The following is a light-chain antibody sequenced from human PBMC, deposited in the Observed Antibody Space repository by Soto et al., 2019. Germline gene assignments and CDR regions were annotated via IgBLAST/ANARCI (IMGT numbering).Light chain of an antibody. Sequence: QSALTQPASVSGSPGQSITISCPGTSSDGVDYNYVSWYQQHPGKVPKLMIYEVSNRPSGVSNRFSGSKSGNTASLTISGLQAEDEADYYCSSYTSSSNVVFGGGTKVTVL. CDR2: EVS. CDR3: SSYTSSSNVV. V-gene: IGLV2-14*01. J-gene: IGLJ2*01. CDR1: SSDGVDYNY.